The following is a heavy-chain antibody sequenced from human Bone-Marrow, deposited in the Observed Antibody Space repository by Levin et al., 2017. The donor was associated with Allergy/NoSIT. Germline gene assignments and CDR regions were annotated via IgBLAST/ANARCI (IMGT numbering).Heavy chain of an antibody. J-gene: IGHJ5*01. CDR3: MRHGPGASGLDPSDW. CDR1: GYSISRGYY. Sequence: PSETLSLTCSVSGYSISRGYYWGWIRQPPGKGLEWIGNIFHFGRTNYNPSLRSRATISVDTSKNQFSLKLTSVTAADPAMYYCMRHGPGASGLDPSDWWGHGTLVTVSS. CDR2: IFHFGRT. V-gene: IGHV4-38-2*02. D-gene: IGHD6-19*01.